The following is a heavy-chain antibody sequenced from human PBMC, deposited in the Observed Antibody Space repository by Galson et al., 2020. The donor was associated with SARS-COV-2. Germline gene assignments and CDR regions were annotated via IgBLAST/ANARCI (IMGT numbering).Heavy chain of an antibody. CDR1: GFPFSTYA. D-gene: IGHD3-22*01. CDR3: TPSIIVPGTLDY. V-gene: IGHV3-33*01. CDR2: IWSDANNK. Sequence: GGSLRLSCAASGFPFSTYAMHWVSQAPGKGLEWVAVIWSDANNKYYTDSVKGRFTISRDNSKNTVNLQMNSLRAEDTAVYYCTPSIIVPGTLDYWGQGTLVSVSS. J-gene: IGHJ4*02.